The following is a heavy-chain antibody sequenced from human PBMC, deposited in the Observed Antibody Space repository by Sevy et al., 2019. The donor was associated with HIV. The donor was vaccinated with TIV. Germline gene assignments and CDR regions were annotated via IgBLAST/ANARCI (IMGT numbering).Heavy chain of an antibody. CDR1: GYSFNYYG. D-gene: IGHD5-12*01. CDR2: ISAYNDSP. CDR3: ARDMSSGYSGNDCTFDV. Sequence: ASVKVSCKASGYSFNYYGISWVRQAPGQGLEWMGWISAYNDSPKFAQRFQGRVTMTSDTSTSTAYMELRSLRSDDTAVYYWARDMSSGYSGNDCTFDVWGQGTMVTVSS. V-gene: IGHV1-18*01. J-gene: IGHJ3*01.